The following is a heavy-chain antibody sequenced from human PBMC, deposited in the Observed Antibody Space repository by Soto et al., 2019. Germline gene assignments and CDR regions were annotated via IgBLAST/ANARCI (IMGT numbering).Heavy chain of an antibody. J-gene: IGHJ6*02. CDR3: AKDTAEKGTYYDFWSGYFNYYGMDV. CDR1: GFTFSSYA. D-gene: IGHD3-3*01. V-gene: IGHV3-23*01. CDR2: ISGSGGST. Sequence: EVQLLESGGGLVQPGGSLRLSCAASGFTFSSYAMSWVRQAPGKGLEWVSAISGSGGSTYYADSVKGRFTISRDNSKNTLYLQMNSRRAEDTAVYYCAKDTAEKGTYYDFWSGYFNYYGMDVWGQGTTVTVSS.